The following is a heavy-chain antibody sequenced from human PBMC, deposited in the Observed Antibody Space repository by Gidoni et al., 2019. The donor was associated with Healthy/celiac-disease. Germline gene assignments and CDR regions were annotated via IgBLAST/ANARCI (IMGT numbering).Heavy chain of an antibody. Sequence: QLQLQESGPGLVKPSATLSLTCTVSGGSISSSSYYWGWIRQPPGKGLEWIGSIYYSGSTYYNPSLKSRVTISVDTSKNQFSLKLSSVTAADTAVYYCARFLSGGSYSFDYWGQGTLVTVSS. D-gene: IGHD1-26*01. CDR3: ARFLSGGSYSFDY. CDR2: IYYSGST. CDR1: GGSISSSSYY. J-gene: IGHJ4*02. V-gene: IGHV4-39*01.